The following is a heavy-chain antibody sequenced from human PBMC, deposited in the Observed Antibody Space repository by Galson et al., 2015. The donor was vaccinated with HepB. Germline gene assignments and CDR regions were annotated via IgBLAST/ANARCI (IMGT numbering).Heavy chain of an antibody. V-gene: IGHV4-31*03. J-gene: IGHJ3*02. D-gene: IGHD3-22*01. CDR3: ARGCTMIVVVHPTLDAFDI. Sequence: TLSLTCTVSGGSISSGGYYWSWIRQHPGTGLEWIGYIYYSGSTYYNPSLKSRVTISVDTSKNQFSLKLSSVTAADTAVYYCARGCTMIVVVHPTLDAFDIWGQGTMVTVSS. CDR2: IYYSGST. CDR1: GGSISSGGYY.